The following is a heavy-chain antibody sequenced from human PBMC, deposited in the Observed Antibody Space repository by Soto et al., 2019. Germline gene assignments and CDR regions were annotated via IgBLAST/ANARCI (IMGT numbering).Heavy chain of an antibody. CDR2: INAGNSNT. J-gene: IGHJ6*02. D-gene: IGHD6-13*01. CDR1: GYTFTSYA. CDR3: AREAPIAADYYGMDV. Sequence: GASVKVSCKASGYTFTSYAMHWVRQAPGQRLEWMGWINAGNSNTKYSQKFQGRVTITRDTSASTAYMELSSLRSEDTAVYYCAREAPIAADYYGMDVWGQGTTVTVSS. V-gene: IGHV1-3*01.